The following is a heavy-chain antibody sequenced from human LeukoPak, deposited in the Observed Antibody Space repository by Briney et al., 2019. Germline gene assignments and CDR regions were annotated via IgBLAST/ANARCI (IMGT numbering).Heavy chain of an antibody. CDR1: GFTFSSYA. D-gene: IGHD3-22*01. CDR2: ISYDGSNK. V-gene: IGHV3-30-3*01. CDR3: ARTPHYYDSSGYFY. Sequence: GVSLRLSCAASGFTFSSYAMHWVRQAPGKGLEWVAVISYDGSNKYYADSVKGRFTISRDNSKNTLYLQMNSLRAEDTAVYYCARTPHYYDSSGYFYWGQGTLVTVSS. J-gene: IGHJ4*02.